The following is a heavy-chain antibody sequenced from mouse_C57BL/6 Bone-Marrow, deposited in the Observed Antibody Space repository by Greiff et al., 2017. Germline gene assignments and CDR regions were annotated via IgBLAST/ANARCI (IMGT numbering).Heavy chain of an antibody. CDR2: ISNGGGST. CDR1: GFTFSDYY. J-gene: IGHJ1*03. CDR3: ARGIYYYGSSYPYWYFDV. D-gene: IGHD1-1*01. Sequence: EVKLVESGGGLVQPGGSLKLSCAASGFTFSDYYMYWVRQTPETRLEWVAYISNGGGSTYYPDTVKGRFTISRDNAKNTLYLQMSRLKSEDTAMYYCARGIYYYGSSYPYWYFDVWGTGTTVTVSS. V-gene: IGHV5-12*01.